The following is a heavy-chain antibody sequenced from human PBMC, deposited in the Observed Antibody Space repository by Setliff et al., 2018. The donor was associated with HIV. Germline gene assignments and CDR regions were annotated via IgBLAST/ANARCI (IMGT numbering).Heavy chain of an antibody. J-gene: IGHJ4*02. CDR2: IYSTGHS. CDR1: GYSITNGNY. CDR3: ARDRALRFSQSPSFNYFDV. D-gene: IGHD3-10*01. Sequence: SETLSLTCLVFGYSITNGNYWAWIRQSPGKGLEWIGSIYSTGHSYYNPSHTSRLTMPIDTAKNRFSLKLISVTAADTAVYYCARDRALRFSQSPSFNYFDVWGQGALVTVSS. V-gene: IGHV4-38-2*02.